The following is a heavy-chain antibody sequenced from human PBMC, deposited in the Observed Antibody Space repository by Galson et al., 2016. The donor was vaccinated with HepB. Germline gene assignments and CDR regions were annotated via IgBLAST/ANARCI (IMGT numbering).Heavy chain of an antibody. J-gene: IGHJ4*02. CDR2: INDGGRT. D-gene: IGHD2-2*01. Sequence: LSLTCAVDGGSLSGYYWSWIRQPPGTGLEWIGQINDGGRTSYNPSLKSRITISIDTSTNQVSLKLGSVTAADTALYFCARNGGKYQSLWGQGSLVTVSS. CDR1: GGSLSGYY. V-gene: IGHV4-34*01. CDR3: ARNGGKYQSL.